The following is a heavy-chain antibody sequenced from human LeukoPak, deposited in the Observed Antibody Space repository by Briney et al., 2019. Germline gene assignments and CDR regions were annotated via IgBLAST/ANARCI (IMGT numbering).Heavy chain of an antibody. CDR1: GGSISSYY. J-gene: IGHJ4*02. D-gene: IGHD3-10*01. CDR2: IYYSGST. Sequence: SETLSLTCTVSGGSISSYYWSWIRQPPGKGLEWIGYIYYSGSTNYNPSLKSRVTISVDTSKNQFSLKLSSVTAADTAVYYCARSGTIVRGVIGDWGQGTLVTVSS. CDR3: ARSGTIVRGVIGD. V-gene: IGHV4-59*01.